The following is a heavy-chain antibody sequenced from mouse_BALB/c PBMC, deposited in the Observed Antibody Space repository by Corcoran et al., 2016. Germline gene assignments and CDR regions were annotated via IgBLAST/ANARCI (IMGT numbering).Heavy chain of an antibody. CDR3: ARSDGSSWFAY. CDR1: GYTFTHYG. CDR2: INTYTGEP. V-gene: IGHV9-3-1*01. Sequence: QIQLVQSGPELKKPGETVKISCKASGYTFTHYGMNRVKQAPGKGLKWMGWINTYTGEPTYADDFKGRFAFSLETSASTAYLQINNLKNEDTATYFCARSDGSSWFAYWGQGTLVTVSA. J-gene: IGHJ3*01. D-gene: IGHD1-1*01.